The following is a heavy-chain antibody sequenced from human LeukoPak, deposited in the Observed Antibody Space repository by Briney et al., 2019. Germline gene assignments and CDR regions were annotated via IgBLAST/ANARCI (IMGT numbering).Heavy chain of an antibody. CDR3: ARATRIAAAEYYFDY. J-gene: IGHJ4*02. V-gene: IGHV3-53*01. D-gene: IGHD6-13*01. Sequence: PGGSLRLSCAASGFTVSSNYMSWVRQAPGKGLEWVSVIYTGGSTYYADSVKGRFTISRDNSKSTLFLQMNSLRAEDTAVYYCARATRIAAAEYYFDYWGQGTLVTVSS. CDR2: IYTGGST. CDR1: GFTVSSNY.